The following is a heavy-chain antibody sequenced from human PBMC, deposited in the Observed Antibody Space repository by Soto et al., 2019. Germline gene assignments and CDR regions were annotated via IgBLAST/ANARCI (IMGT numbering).Heavy chain of an antibody. CDR2: LNPNTGGT. CDR3: ARHQGSCPYNWFDF. Sequence: QALLVQSGAEMKKPGASVKVSCKVSGFIFTGYYLHWVRQAPGQGPEWMGWLNPNTGGTRYAQKFQGRVTMTRDTSIDTGYMELGRLRSDDTSVYYCARHQGSCPYNWFDFWGQGTLVTVSS. V-gene: IGHV1-2*02. J-gene: IGHJ5*01. CDR1: GFIFTGYY. D-gene: IGHD6-19*01.